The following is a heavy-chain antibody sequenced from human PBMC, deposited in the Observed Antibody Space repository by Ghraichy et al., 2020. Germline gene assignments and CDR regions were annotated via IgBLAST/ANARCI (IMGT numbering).Heavy chain of an antibody. Sequence: GESLRLSCAASGFTFNDYTMSWDRQAPGKRLECVSISSNTGGTTYYADSVKGRFTISRDNPKNTLYLQMNSLRAEDTAVYYCANRATGTSSRHVAYWGQGTLVTVS. CDR2: SSNTGGTT. D-gene: IGHD1-14*01. V-gene: IGHV3-23*01. J-gene: IGHJ4*02. CDR1: GFTFNDYT. CDR3: ANRATGTSSRHVAY.